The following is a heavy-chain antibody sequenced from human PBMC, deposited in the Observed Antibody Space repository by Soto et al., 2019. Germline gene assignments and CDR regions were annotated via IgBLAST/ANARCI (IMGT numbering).Heavy chain of an antibody. J-gene: IGHJ4*02. V-gene: IGHV2-5*02. CDR3: APTDWAFDY. Sequence: QITLKESGPTLVKPTQTLTLTCTFSGFSLSTSEVGVGWIRQPPGKALEWLALIYWDDDKRYSPSLKSRLTITKDPSKNQVVLTMTNMDPVDTATYYCAPTDWAFDYWGQGTLVTVSS. CDR2: IYWDDDK. D-gene: IGHD3-9*01. CDR1: GFSLSTSEVG.